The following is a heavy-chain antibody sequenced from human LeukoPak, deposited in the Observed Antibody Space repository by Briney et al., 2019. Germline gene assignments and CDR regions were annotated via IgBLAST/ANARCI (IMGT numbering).Heavy chain of an antibody. V-gene: IGHV3-48*01. Sequence: GGSLRLSCAASGFTFSSYSMNWVRQAPGKGLEWVSYISSSSSTIYYADSVKGRFTISRDNAKNSLYLQMNSLRAEDTAVYYCARTKRTYYYDSSGYLDFDYWGQGTLVTVSS. CDR3: ARTKRTYYYDSSGYLDFDY. CDR1: GFTFSSYS. J-gene: IGHJ4*02. D-gene: IGHD3-22*01. CDR2: ISSSSSTI.